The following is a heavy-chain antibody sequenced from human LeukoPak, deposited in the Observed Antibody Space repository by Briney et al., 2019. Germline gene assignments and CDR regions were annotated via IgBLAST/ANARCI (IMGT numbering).Heavy chain of an antibody. Sequence: GGSLRLSCAASGFTFKLYWLHWVRQVPGKRPVWVSRINDDGSDTIYADSVRGRFTISRDDAKNTVYLQMNNLRAEDTAVYYCVRGGPSTWSWGQGTLVTVSS. J-gene: IGHJ5*02. CDR1: GFTFKLYW. CDR2: INDDGSDT. CDR3: VRGGPSTWS. V-gene: IGHV3-74*01. D-gene: IGHD2-15*01.